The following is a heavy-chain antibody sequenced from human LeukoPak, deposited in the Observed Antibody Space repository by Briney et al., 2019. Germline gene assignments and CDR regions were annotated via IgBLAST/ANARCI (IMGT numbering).Heavy chain of an antibody. V-gene: IGHV3-30*03. CDR1: GFTFSNYG. D-gene: IGHD3-22*01. CDR3: ARDYVAYDSSGYPPFVDY. Sequence: GGTLRLSCAASGFTFSNYGMHCVRQSPGKGLEWVAVISYEGSIEYYADSVKGRFTISRDNSTNTLYLQMNRLRGEDTAVYYCARDYVAYDSSGYPPFVDYWGQGTLVTVSS. J-gene: IGHJ4*02. CDR2: ISYEGSIE.